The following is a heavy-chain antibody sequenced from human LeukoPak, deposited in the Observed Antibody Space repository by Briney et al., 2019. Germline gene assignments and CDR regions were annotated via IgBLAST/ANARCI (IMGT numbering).Heavy chain of an antibody. CDR2: SNAGNGNT. D-gene: IGHD2-15*01. CDR1: GYTFTSYD. Sequence: ASVKVCCKASGYTFTSYDMHWVRQAPGQRLEWMGWSNAGNGNTKYSQKFQGRVTITRDTSASTAYMELSSLRSEDTAVYYCARDLRGGYCSGGSCYPGKYWGQGTLVTDSS. J-gene: IGHJ4*02. V-gene: IGHV1-3*01. CDR3: ARDLRGGYCSGGSCYPGKY.